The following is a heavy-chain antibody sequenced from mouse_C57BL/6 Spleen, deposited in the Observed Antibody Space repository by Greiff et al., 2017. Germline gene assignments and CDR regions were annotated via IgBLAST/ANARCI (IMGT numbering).Heavy chain of an antibody. D-gene: IGHD2-4*01. CDR2: INPYNGGT. Sequence: VQLQQSGPVLVKPGASVKMSCKASGYTFTDYYMNWVKQSHGKSLEWIGVINPYNGGTSYNQKFKGKATLTVDKSSSTAYMELNSLTSEDSAVYYCARSMDYDGTRFAYWGQGTLVTVSA. CDR3: ARSMDYDGTRFAY. V-gene: IGHV1-19*01. CDR1: GYTFTDYY. J-gene: IGHJ3*01.